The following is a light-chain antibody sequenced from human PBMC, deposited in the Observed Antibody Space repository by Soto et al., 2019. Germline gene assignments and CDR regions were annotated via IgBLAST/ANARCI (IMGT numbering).Light chain of an antibody. Sequence: DIQMTQSPSSLSASVGDRVTITCRASQSISSYLNWYHQKPGKAPKLLIYAASSLQSGVPSRFSGSGSGTDFTLTIISRQPEDVATYYCQKCKVAPFTFGGGTKVDIK. CDR2: AAS. J-gene: IGKJ4*01. CDR3: QKCKVAPFT. CDR1: QSISSY. V-gene: IGKV1-27*01.